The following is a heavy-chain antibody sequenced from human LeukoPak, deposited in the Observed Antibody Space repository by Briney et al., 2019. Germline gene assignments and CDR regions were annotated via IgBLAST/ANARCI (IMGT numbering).Heavy chain of an antibody. CDR3: AREPPQDSSGEFDY. CDR2: INPYSGGT. D-gene: IGHD6-19*01. V-gene: IGHV1-2*02. CDR1: GYTFTGYY. Sequence: GASVKVSCKASGYTFTGYYMHWVRQAPGQGLEWMGWINPYSGGTNYAQKFQGRVTVTRDTSISTAYVELSRLRSDDTAVYYCAREPPQDSSGEFDYWGQGTLVTVSS. J-gene: IGHJ4*02.